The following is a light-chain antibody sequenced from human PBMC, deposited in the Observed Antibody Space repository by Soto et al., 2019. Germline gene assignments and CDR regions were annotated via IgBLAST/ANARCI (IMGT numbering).Light chain of an antibody. CDR2: GNS. V-gene: IGLV1-40*01. CDR1: SSNIGAGYD. CDR3: QSYDSSLSGFYV. Sequence: QPVLTQPPSVSGAPGQRVTISCTGSSSNIGAGYDVHWYQPLPGTAPKLLIYGNSNRPSGVPDRFSGSKSGTSASLAITGLQAEDEADYYCQSYDSSLSGFYVFGTGTKVIVL. J-gene: IGLJ1*01.